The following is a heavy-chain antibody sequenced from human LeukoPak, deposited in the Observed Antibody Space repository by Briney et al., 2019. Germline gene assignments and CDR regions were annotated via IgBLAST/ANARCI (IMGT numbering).Heavy chain of an antibody. CDR2: IYYSGST. J-gene: IGHJ6*03. CDR1: GGSISSGDYY. Sequence: SQTLSLTCTVSGGSISSGDYYWRWIRQPPGTGLEWIGYIYYSGSTYYNPSLKSRVTISVDTSKNQFSLKLSSVTAADTAVYYCAREGNYYGSGSYYNSLHHYYYMDVWGKGTTVTVSS. D-gene: IGHD3-10*01. CDR3: AREGNYYGSGSYYNSLHHYYYMDV. V-gene: IGHV4-30-4*08.